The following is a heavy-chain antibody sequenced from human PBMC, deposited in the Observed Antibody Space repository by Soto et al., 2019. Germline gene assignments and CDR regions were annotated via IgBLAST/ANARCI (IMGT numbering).Heavy chain of an antibody. D-gene: IGHD4-17*01. V-gene: IGHV4-61*08. CDR3: ARRYGRYFDF. Sequence: SETMRVSCTVAGGSISSGGYYCICIRQHPGKGLEWIGYIYYSGSTDYNPSLKSRVTISVDTSKNQFSLKLSSVTAADTAVYYCARRYGRYFDFWGQGTLVTV. CDR2: IYYSGST. J-gene: IGHJ4*02. CDR1: GGSISSGGYY.